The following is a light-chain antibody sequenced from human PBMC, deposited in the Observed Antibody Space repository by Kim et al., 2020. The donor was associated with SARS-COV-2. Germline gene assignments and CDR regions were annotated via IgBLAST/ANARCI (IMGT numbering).Light chain of an antibody. CDR2: GKN. V-gene: IGLV3-19*01. Sequence: VALGQTVRITCQGDSLRSYYATWYQQTPGQAPMLVIYGKNNRPSEIPDRFSGSSSGNTASLTITGAQAEDEADYYCGSRDTNHNVIFGGGTQLTVL. CDR3: GSRDTNHNVI. J-gene: IGLJ2*01. CDR1: SLRSYY.